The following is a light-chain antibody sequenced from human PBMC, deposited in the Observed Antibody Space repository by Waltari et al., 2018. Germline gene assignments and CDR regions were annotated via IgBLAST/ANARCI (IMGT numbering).Light chain of an antibody. V-gene: IGKV1-5*03. CDR3: LQYNSYPWT. CDR2: KAS. Sequence: DIQVTKSPSTLSASVGDRVTITCRASQSIVVWLAWYQQKPGKAPRLLIYKASYLESGVPSRFSGSGSGTAFTLTISSLQADDFATYYCLQYNSYPWTFGQGTKVEIK. CDR1: QSIVVW. J-gene: IGKJ1*01.